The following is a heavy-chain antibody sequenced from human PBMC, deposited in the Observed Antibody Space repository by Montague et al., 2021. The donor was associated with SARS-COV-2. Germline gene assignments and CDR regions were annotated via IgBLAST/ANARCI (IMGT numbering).Heavy chain of an antibody. V-gene: IGHV4-59*03. J-gene: IGHJ4*02. CDR1: GGSFSGYY. Sequence: SETLSLTCAVYGGSFSGYYWSWIRQPPGKGLEWIGYIYYDGSTNYNPSLKSRVTMSVDPSKNQFSLRLSSVTAADTAVYYCARYGSYFEHWGQGTLVTVSS. CDR3: ARYGSYFEH. D-gene: IGHD1-26*01. CDR2: IYYDGST.